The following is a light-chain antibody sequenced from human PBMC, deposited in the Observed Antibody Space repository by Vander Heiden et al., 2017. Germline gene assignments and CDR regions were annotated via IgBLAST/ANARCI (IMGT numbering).Light chain of an antibody. CDR2: DVS. CDR3: CSYAGSYTWV. J-gene: IGLJ3*02. V-gene: IGLV2-11*01. Sequence: SALTHPRSLSRSPGQSVPTSCTGTSSDVGGYNYVSWYQQHPGKAPKLMIYDVSKRPSGVPDRFSGSKSGNTASLTISGLQAEDEADYYCCSYAGSYTWVFGGGTKLTVL. CDR1: SSDVGGYNY.